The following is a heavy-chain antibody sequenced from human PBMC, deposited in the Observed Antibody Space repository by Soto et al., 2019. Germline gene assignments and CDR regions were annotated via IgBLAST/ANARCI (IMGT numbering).Heavy chain of an antibody. D-gene: IGHD1-26*01. CDR1: GFTFSSCG. CDR2: ISYDGSNK. CDR3: AKDLRGLLRYYYYGMDV. Sequence: PGGSLRLSCAASGFTFSSCGMHWVRQAPGKGLEWVAVISYDGSNKYYADSVKGRFTISRDNSKNTLYLQMNSLRAEDTAVYYCAKDLRGLLRYYYYGMDVWGQGTTVTVSS. J-gene: IGHJ6*02. V-gene: IGHV3-30*18.